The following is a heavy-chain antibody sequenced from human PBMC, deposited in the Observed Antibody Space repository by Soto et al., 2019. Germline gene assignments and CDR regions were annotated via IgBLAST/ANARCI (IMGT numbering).Heavy chain of an antibody. CDR3: ANLHPSIGANY. CDR2: IWYDGSNK. D-gene: IGHD6-13*01. V-gene: IGHV3-33*06. CDR1: GFTFSNYA. Sequence: ESGGGVVQPGRSLRLSCAASGFTFSNYAMHWVRQAPGKGLEWVAVIWYDGSNKYYADSVKGRFTISRDNSKNTVYLQMNSLRGEDTAVYYCANLHPSIGANYWGQGTLVTVSP. J-gene: IGHJ4*02.